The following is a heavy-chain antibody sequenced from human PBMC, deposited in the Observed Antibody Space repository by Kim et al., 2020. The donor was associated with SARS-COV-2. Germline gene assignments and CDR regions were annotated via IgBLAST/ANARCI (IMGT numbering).Heavy chain of an antibody. CDR3: ARGGYSGYGHQYYFDY. J-gene: IGHJ4*02. CDR1: GFTFTSYA. D-gene: IGHD5-12*01. V-gene: IGHV3-23*01. CDR2: ISDSGDRD. Sequence: GGSLRLSCTASGFTFTSYAMSWVRQAPGKRLEWVSRISDSGDRDYYADYVKGRFTISRDNSRSTVYMEMNGLRADDTAVYFCARGGYSGYGHQYYFDYWGQGTPVTVSS.